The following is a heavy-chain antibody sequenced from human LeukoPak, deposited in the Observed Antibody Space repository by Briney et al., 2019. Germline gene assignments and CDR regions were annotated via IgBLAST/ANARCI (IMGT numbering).Heavy chain of an antibody. V-gene: IGHV1-18*01. D-gene: IGHD3-3*01. CDR3: ASMSGYYPSYYFDY. CDR1: GYTFISYS. Sequence: GASVKVSCKASGYTFISYSITWVRQAPGQGLEWLGWISAYNGNIDYAQKLQGRVTLTTDTSTSTAYMEVRSLRSDDTAVYYCASMSGYYPSYYFDYWGQGTLVTVSS. CDR2: ISAYNGNI. J-gene: IGHJ4*02.